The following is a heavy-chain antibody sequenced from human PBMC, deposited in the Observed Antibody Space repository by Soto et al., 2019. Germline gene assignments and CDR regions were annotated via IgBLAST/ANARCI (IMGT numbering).Heavy chain of an antibody. J-gene: IGHJ6*02. CDR1: GYTFTSYY. CDR3: VRTQGLSTYYYKYGMDV. CDR2: IDPSAGST. V-gene: IGHV1-46*01. D-gene: IGHD2-2*01. Sequence: GASVKVSCKASGYTFTSYYMAGVRQAPGQGLEWMGIIDPSAGSTTYAQRPQGRVTMTRDTSTSTVYMELSTLRSKDTAVYYCVRTQGLSTYYYKYGMDVWGQGTTVTVSS.